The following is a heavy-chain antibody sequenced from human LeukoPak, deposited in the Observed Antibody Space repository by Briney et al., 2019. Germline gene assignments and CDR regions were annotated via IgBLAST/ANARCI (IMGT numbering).Heavy chain of an antibody. CDR2: IYPGDSDT. Sequence: HGESLQISCQGSGYLFTSYWIGWVRQLPGKGLEWMGIIYPGDSDTRYSPSFQGQVTISADKSISTAYLQWSSLKASDTAMYYCARENERDHDAFDIWGQGTMVTVSS. D-gene: IGHD1-1*01. J-gene: IGHJ3*02. V-gene: IGHV5-51*01. CDR3: ARENERDHDAFDI. CDR1: GYLFTSYW.